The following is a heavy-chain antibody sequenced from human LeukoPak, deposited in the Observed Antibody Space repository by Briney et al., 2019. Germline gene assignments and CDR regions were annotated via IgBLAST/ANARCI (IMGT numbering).Heavy chain of an antibody. J-gene: IGHJ4*02. CDR1: GFTFSDYY. V-gene: IGHV3-11*01. Sequence: GGSLRLSCAASGFTFSDYYMSWIRQAPGKGLEWVSYISSSGSTIYYADSVKGRFTISRDNAKNSLYLQMNSLRAEDTAVYYCARALVDTAMVTEYYFGYWGQGTLVTVSS. CDR2: ISSSGSTI. D-gene: IGHD5-18*01. CDR3: ARALVDTAMVTEYYFGY.